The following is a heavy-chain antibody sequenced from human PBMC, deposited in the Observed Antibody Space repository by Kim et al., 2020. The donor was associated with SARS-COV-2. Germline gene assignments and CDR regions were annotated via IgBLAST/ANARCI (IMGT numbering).Heavy chain of an antibody. Sequence: ASVKVSCKASGYTFTSYYMQWVRQAPGQGLEWIGLIHPSDGGTTYAQRFQGRVTMTSDTSTSTIYMDLSSLTSEDTAIYYCATELQGFDYWGQGTLVTVSS. D-gene: IGHD4-4*01. CDR1: GYTFTSYY. CDR3: ATELQGFDY. V-gene: IGHV1-46*01. CDR2: IHPSDGGT. J-gene: IGHJ4*02.